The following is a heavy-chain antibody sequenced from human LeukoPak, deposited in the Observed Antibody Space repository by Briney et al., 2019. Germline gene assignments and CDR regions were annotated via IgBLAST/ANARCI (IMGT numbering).Heavy chain of an antibody. CDR2: MFYNGAT. Sequence: PSETLSLTCSVSGGSISSNDYYWGWIRQPPGKGLEWIGTMFYNGATKSNPSLSSRVTMSIDTSKNQFSLKLRSVTAADTAVYYCAREARFALPVVGSGDYWSQGTLVTVSS. D-gene: IGHD6-19*01. CDR3: AREARFALPVVGSGDY. CDR1: GGSISSNDYY. J-gene: IGHJ4*02. V-gene: IGHV4-39*07.